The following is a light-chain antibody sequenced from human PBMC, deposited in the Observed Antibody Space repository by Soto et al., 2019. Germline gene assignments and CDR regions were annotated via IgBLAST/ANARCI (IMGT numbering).Light chain of an antibody. CDR1: SSNIGGNT. J-gene: IGLJ2*01. Sequence: QSVLTQPSSASGTPGQRVTISCSGGSSNIGGNTAHWYQQFPGTAPKLLIYSNQRPSGVPDRFSGSKSGTPASLAISGLQSEDEANCAAWDDSLSGPVFGEGTQLTVL. CDR2: SN. V-gene: IGLV1-44*01. CDR3: AAWDDSLSGPV.